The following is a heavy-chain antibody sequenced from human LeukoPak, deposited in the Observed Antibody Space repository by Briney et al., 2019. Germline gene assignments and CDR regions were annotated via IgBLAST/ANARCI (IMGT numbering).Heavy chain of an antibody. J-gene: IGHJ4*02. CDR2: IGGSGGST. Sequence: GGSLRLSCAASAFTFRSYAMSWVRQAPGEGLEWVSAIGGSGGSTHYADSVEGRFTISRDNSKNTLYLQMNSLRADDTAVYYCAKDRVGAAPMSHFDCWGQGTLVTVSS. CDR3: AKDRVGAAPMSHFDC. D-gene: IGHD1-26*01. CDR1: AFTFRSYA. V-gene: IGHV3-23*01.